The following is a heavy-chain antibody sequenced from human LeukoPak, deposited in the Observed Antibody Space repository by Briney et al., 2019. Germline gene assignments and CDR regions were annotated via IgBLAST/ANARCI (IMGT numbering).Heavy chain of an antibody. Sequence: GGSLRLSCAASGFTFSSYSMNWVRQAPGKGLEWVSYISSSSSTIYYADSVKGRFTISRDNAKNSLYLQMNSLRAEDTAVYYCARFKAGAFDIWGQGTMVTVSS. CDR3: ARFKAGAFDI. V-gene: IGHV3-48*04. J-gene: IGHJ3*02. CDR2: ISSSSSTI. D-gene: IGHD6-19*01. CDR1: GFTFSSYS.